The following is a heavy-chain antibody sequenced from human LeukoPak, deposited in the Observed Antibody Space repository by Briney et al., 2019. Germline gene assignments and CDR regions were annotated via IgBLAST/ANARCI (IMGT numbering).Heavy chain of an antibody. CDR3: ARDNPYYYDSSEGFAAFDI. J-gene: IGHJ3*02. D-gene: IGHD3-22*01. Sequence: RAGGSLRLSCAASGFTVSSNYMSWVRQAPGKGLEWVSVIYSGGSTYYADSVKGRFTISRDNSKNTLYLQMNSLRAEDTAVYYCARDNPYYYDSSEGFAAFDIWGQGTMVTVSS. CDR2: IYSGGST. V-gene: IGHV3-66*01. CDR1: GFTVSSNY.